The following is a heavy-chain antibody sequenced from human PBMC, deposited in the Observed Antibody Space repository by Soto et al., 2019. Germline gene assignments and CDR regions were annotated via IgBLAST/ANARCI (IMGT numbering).Heavy chain of an antibody. J-gene: IGHJ5*02. D-gene: IGHD3-22*01. CDR3: ARVMDYYDSSGPTKDNWIDP. Sequence: GESLKIYCKSSGYSFTSYWIGWVRQMPGKGLEWMGIIYPGDSDTRYSPSFQGQVTISADKSISTAYLQWSSLKASDTAMYYCARVMDYYDSSGPTKDNWIDPWGQGTLVTVSS. V-gene: IGHV5-51*01. CDR2: IYPGDSDT. CDR1: GYSFTSYW.